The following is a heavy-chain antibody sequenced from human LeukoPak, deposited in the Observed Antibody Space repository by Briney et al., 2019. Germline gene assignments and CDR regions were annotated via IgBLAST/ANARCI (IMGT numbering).Heavy chain of an antibody. CDR3: ARARITMVRGGYNWFDP. V-gene: IGHV1-24*01. J-gene: IGHJ5*02. Sequence: ASVKVSYKVSGYTLTELSMHWVRQAPGKGLEWMGGFDPEDGETIYAQKFQGRVTMTRDTSTSTVYMELSSLRSEDTAVYYCARARITMVRGGYNWFDPWGQGTLVTVSS. CDR1: GYTLTELS. D-gene: IGHD3-10*01. CDR2: FDPEDGET.